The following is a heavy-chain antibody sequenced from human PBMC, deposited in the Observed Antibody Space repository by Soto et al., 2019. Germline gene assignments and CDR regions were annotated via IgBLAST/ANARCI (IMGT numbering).Heavy chain of an antibody. CDR1: GGSFSGYY. V-gene: IGHV4-34*01. J-gene: IGHJ6*02. CDR3: ARGAITMIVVGAYGMDV. CDR2: INHSGST. Sequence: SETLSLTCAFYGGSFSGYYWSLIRQPPGKGLEWIGEINHSGSTNYNPSLKSRVTISVDTSKNQFSLKLSSVTAADTAVYYCARGAITMIVVGAYGMDVWGQGTTVTVSS. D-gene: IGHD3-22*01.